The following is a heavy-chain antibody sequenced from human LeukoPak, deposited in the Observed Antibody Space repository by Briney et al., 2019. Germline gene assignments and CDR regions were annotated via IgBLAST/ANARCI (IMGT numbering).Heavy chain of an antibody. CDR3: ARGGKKWELLGY. Sequence: SETLSLTCTVSGGSIRSSYYYWSWIRQPPGRGLEWIGEINHSGSTNYNPSLKSRVTISVDTSKNQFSLKLSSVTAADTAVYYCARGGKKWELLGYWGQGTLVTVSS. CDR2: INHSGST. J-gene: IGHJ4*02. V-gene: IGHV4-39*07. CDR1: GGSIRSSYYY. D-gene: IGHD1-26*01.